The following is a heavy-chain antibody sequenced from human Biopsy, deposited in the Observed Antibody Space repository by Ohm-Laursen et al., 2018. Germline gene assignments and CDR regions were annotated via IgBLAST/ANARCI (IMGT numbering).Heavy chain of an antibody. CDR1: GFTYTNYA. D-gene: IGHD2-8*01. Sequence: SLRLSCAASGFTYTNYAMSWVRQAPGKGLEWVAAIWYDGSNKNYADSVKGRFTISRDNSKNTLYLQMNSLRGEDTAVYYCAKCMTGGSNYYFHHCGQGTLVTVSS. CDR2: IWYDGSNK. J-gene: IGHJ4*02. V-gene: IGHV3-33*06. CDR3: AKCMTGGSNYYFHH.